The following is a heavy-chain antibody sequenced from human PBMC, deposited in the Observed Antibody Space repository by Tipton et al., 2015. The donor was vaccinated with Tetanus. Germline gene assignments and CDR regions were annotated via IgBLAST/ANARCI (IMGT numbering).Heavy chain of an antibody. CDR2: IYYSGST. J-gene: IGHJ4*02. CDR1: GGSASSGSYY. CDR3: AREHSSGHDY. Sequence: TLSLTCTVSGGSASSGSYYWSWIRQPPGKGLEWIGYIYYSGSTNYNPSLKSRVAISVDTSKNQFSLKLSSVTAADTAVYYCAREHSSGHDYWGQGTLVTVSS. V-gene: IGHV4-61*01. D-gene: IGHD6-19*01.